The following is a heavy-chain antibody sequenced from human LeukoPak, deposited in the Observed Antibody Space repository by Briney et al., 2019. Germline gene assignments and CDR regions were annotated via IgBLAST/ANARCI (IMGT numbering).Heavy chain of an antibody. CDR1: GGSISSSSYY. Sequence: SETLSHTCTVSGGSISSSSYYWGWIRQPPGKGLEWIGSIYYSGSTYYNPSLKSRVTISVDTSKNQFSLKLSSVTAADTAVYYCASREAAAGTHDYRGQGTLVTVSS. J-gene: IGHJ4*02. D-gene: IGHD6-13*01. V-gene: IGHV4-39*01. CDR3: ASREAAAGTHDY. CDR2: IYYSGST.